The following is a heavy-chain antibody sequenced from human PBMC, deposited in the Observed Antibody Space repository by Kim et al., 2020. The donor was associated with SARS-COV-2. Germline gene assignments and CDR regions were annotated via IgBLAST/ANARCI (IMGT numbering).Heavy chain of an antibody. CDR3: AHFVSLWEGVPFDY. D-gene: IGHD3-10*01. CDR1: GFSLSTSGVG. V-gene: IGHV2-5*02. J-gene: IGHJ4*02. Sequence: SGPTLVNPTQPLTLTCTFSGFSLSTSGVGVGWIRQPPGKALEWLALIYWDDDKRYSPSLKSRLTITKDTSKNQVVLTMTNMDPVDTATYYCAHFVSLWEGVPFDYWGQGTLVTVSS. CDR2: IYWDDDK.